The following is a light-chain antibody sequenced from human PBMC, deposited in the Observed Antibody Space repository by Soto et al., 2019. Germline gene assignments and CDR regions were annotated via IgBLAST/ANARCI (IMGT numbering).Light chain of an antibody. Sequence: QSVLTQPPSVSGAPGQRVTISCTGNNSNIGAGYGVNWYQQFPDRAPKLLIYANTHRPSGVPDRFSGSTSATSASLAITGIQTKDEAEYYCQSFDSSLTGLIFGGGTKVTVL. CDR3: QSFDSSLTGLI. J-gene: IGLJ2*01. CDR1: NSNIGAGYG. CDR2: ANT. V-gene: IGLV1-40*01.